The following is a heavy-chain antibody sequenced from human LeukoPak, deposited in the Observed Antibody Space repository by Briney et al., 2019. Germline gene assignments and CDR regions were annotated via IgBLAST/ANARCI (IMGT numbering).Heavy chain of an antibody. CDR1: GGTFISYA. Sequence: ASVKVSCKASGGTFISYAISWVRQAPGQGLEWMGGIIPIFGTANYAQKFQGRVTITADESTSTAYMELSSLRSEDTAVYYCARERRYYDSSGYPTFWGYGMDVWGQGTTVTVSS. CDR3: ARERRYYDSSGYPTFWGYGMDV. V-gene: IGHV1-69*13. CDR2: IIPIFGTA. D-gene: IGHD3-22*01. J-gene: IGHJ6*02.